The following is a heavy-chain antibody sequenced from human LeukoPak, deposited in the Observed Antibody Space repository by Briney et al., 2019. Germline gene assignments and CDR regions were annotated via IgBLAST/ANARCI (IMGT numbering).Heavy chain of an antibody. CDR3: TTDFTPRGRGYCSGGSCSD. CDR2: IKSKTDGGTT. D-gene: IGHD2-15*01. Sequence: GGSLRLSCAASGFTFNNAWMSWVRQAPGKGLEWVGRIKSKTDGGTTDYAAPVKGRFTISRDDSKNTLYLQMNSLKTEDTAVYYCTTDFTPRGRGYCSGGSCSDWGQGTLVTVSS. J-gene: IGHJ4*02. V-gene: IGHV3-15*01. CDR1: GFTFNNAW.